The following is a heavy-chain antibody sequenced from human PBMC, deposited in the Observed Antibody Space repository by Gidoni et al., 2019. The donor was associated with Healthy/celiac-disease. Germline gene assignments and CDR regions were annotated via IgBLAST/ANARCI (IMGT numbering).Heavy chain of an antibody. V-gene: IGHV3-7*03. CDR1: GFTFSSYW. Sequence: EVQLVESGGGLVQPGGSLRLSCAASGFTFSSYWMSWVRQAPGKGLEWMANIKQDGSEKYYVDTVKGRFTISRDNAKNSLYLQMNSLRAEDTAVYYCARDQYYYDSSGYMVYYYYGMDVWGQGTTVTVSS. CDR3: ARDQYYYDSSGYMVYYYYGMDV. CDR2: IKQDGSEK. J-gene: IGHJ6*02. D-gene: IGHD3-22*01.